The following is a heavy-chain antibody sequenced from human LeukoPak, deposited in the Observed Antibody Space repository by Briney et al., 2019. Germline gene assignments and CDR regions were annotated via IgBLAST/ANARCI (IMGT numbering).Heavy chain of an antibody. D-gene: IGHD6-19*01. Sequence: SETLSLSCAVSGGSISGTTYYWAWLRQPPGKGLEWIGSMYYSGNTYYNPSLNSRVTISVDTSDNQFSLKLSSVTAADTAVYYCARHGTRDGSGWYLIDVWGQGILVSVSP. CDR2: MYYSGNT. V-gene: IGHV4-39*01. CDR1: GGSISGTTYY. J-gene: IGHJ4*02. CDR3: ARHGTRDGSGWYLIDV.